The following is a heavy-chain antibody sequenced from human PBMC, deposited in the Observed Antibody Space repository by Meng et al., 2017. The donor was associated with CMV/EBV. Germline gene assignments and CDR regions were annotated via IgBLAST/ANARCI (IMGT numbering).Heavy chain of an antibody. CDR3: ARDGFSRDNTMVRGVIITVVHYYYGMDV. Sequence: ETLSLTCTVSGGSISSSSYYWGWIRQPPGKGLEWVANIKQDGSEKYYVDSVKGRFTISRDNAKNSLYLQMNSLRAEDTAVYYCARDGFSRDNTMVRGVIITVVHYYYGMDVWGQGTTVTVSS. CDR2: IKQDGSEK. J-gene: IGHJ6*02. V-gene: IGHV3-7*01. D-gene: IGHD3-10*01. CDR1: GGSISSSSYY.